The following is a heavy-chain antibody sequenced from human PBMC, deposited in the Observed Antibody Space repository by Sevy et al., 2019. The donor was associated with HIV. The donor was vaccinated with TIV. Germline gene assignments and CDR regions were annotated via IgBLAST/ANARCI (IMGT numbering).Heavy chain of an antibody. CDR1: GGSITSLY. Sequence: SETLSLTCTVSGGSITSLYWGWIRQPPGKGLEWIANIYYNGNTNYNPSLKSRVTIPLDTSKNQFSLRLSSVTTADTAIYYCAGENAWGSGYSWGQGTLVTVSS. CDR3: AGENAWGSGYS. D-gene: IGHD6-25*01. J-gene: IGHJ4*02. CDR2: IYYNGNT. V-gene: IGHV4-59*08.